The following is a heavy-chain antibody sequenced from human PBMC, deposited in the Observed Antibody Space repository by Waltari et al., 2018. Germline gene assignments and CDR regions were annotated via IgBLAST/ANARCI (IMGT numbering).Heavy chain of an antibody. V-gene: IGHV5-51*03. CDR1: GYSFTSYW. Sequence: EVQLVQSGAEVQKPGESLKLSCKGSGYSFTSYWIGWVRQMPGEGLEWMGIIYPGDSDTRYSPSFQGQVTISADKSISTAYLQWSSLKASDTAMYYCATYYGDYVDSRLGWFDPWGQGTLVTVSS. D-gene: IGHD4-17*01. CDR2: IYPGDSDT. CDR3: ATYYGDYVDSRLGWFDP. J-gene: IGHJ5*02.